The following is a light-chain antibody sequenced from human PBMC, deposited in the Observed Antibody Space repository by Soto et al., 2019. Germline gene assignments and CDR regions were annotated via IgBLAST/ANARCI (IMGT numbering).Light chain of an antibody. Sequence: EIVMTQSPATLSVSPGERATLSCRASQSVSSYLAWYQQKPGQAPRLLIYDASNRATGIPARFSGGGSGTDFSLFISNLQPEDFATYYCQQTYSSRTWTFGQGTKVDIK. CDR2: DAS. V-gene: IGKV3-11*01. J-gene: IGKJ1*01. CDR1: QSVSSY. CDR3: QQTYSSRTWT.